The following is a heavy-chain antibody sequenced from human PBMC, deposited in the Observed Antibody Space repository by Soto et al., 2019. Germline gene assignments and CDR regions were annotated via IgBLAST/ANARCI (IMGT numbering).Heavy chain of an antibody. D-gene: IGHD4-17*01. Sequence: EVQLVESGGGLVKPGGSLRLSCAASGFTFSNAWMNWVRQAPGKGLEWVGRVKSKTDGGTTDYAAPVKGRFTISRDDSKDTLFLQMNSLKTEDTAVYYCTTEVELDYGGNSGSLGQGTLVTVSS. J-gene: IGHJ5*02. V-gene: IGHV3-15*07. CDR2: VKSKTDGGTT. CDR1: GFTFSNAW. CDR3: TTEVELDYGGNSGS.